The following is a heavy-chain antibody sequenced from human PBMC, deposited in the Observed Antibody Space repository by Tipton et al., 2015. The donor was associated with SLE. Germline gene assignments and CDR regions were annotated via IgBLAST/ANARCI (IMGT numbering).Heavy chain of an antibody. CDR3: ARFIAAAGILY. CDR2: IYYSGRT. Sequence: TLSLTCTVSGGSISSYYWSWIRQPPGKGLEWIGYIYYSGRTNYNPSLKSRVTISVDTSKNQFSLKLSSVTAAVTAVYYCARFIAAAGILYWGQGTLVTVSS. CDR1: GGSISSYY. D-gene: IGHD6-13*01. J-gene: IGHJ4*02. V-gene: IGHV4-59*01.